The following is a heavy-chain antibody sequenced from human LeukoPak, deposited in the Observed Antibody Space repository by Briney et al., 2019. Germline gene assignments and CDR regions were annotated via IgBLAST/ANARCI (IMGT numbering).Heavy chain of an antibody. CDR2: VNWNGGST. CDR1: GFTFSSYA. Sequence: GGSLRLSCAASGFTFSSYAMSWVRQAPGKGLEWVSGVNWNGGSTGYADSVKGRFTISRDNAKNSLYLQMNSLRAEDTALYYCARMGLWFGEFLSYFDYWGQGTLVTVSS. D-gene: IGHD3-10*01. CDR3: ARMGLWFGEFLSYFDY. J-gene: IGHJ4*02. V-gene: IGHV3-20*04.